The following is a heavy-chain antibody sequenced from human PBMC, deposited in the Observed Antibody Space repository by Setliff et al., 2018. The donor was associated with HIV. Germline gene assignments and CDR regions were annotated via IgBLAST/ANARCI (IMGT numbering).Heavy chain of an antibody. CDR3: AREFPRIVVVPAAIGYYYYYMDV. J-gene: IGHJ6*03. CDR2: INPYSGGT. V-gene: IGHV1-2*04. CDR1: GYTFTAYY. D-gene: IGHD2-2*02. Sequence: ASVKVSCKASGYTFTAYYIHWVRQAPGQGLEWMGWINPYSGGTNYAQNFQGWVTMTRDTSITTAYMELSRLTSDDTAVYYCAREFPRIVVVPAAIGYYYYYMDVWGKGTTVTVSS.